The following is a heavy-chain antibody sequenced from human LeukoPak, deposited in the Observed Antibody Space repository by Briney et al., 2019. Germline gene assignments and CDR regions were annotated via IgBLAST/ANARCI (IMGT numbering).Heavy chain of an antibody. D-gene: IGHD3-16*01. CDR1: GGSISSSSYY. V-gene: IGHV4-39*01. CDR2: IYYSGGT. CDR3: ARRVEGWDYVWGSPLYYFDY. Sequence: PSETLSLTCTVSGGSISSSSYYWGWIRQPPGKGLEWIGSIYYSGGTYYNPSLKSRVTISVDTSKNQFSLKLSSVTAADTAVYYCARRVEGWDYVWGSPLYYFDYWGQGTLVTVSS. J-gene: IGHJ4*02.